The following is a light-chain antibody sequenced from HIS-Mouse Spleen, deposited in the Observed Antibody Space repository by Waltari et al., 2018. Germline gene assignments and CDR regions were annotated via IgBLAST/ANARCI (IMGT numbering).Light chain of an antibody. V-gene: IGLV3-21*03. CDR3: QVWDSSSDHVV. J-gene: IGLJ2*01. CDR2: DDS. Sequence: SYVLTQPPSVSVAPGKTARITCGGNNIGSKSVHWYQQKPGQAPVLVVYDDSDRPSGSPGRLSGSNFGNTATLTIRRVEAGDEADYYCQVWDSSSDHVVFGGGTKLTVL. CDR1: NIGSKS.